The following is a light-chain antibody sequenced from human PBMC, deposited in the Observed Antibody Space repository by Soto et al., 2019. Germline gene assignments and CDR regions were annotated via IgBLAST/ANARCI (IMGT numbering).Light chain of an antibody. CDR3: CSYAGTSTFGV. J-gene: IGLJ3*02. CDR1: SSDVGSYEL. Sequence: QSALTQPASVSGSPGQSINISCTGTSSDVGSYELVSWYQRHPGKAPKLIIYEDSQRPSGVSSRFSGSKSGNTASLTISGLQAEDEADYFCCSYAGTSTFGVFGGGTKLTVL. CDR2: EDS. V-gene: IGLV2-23*02.